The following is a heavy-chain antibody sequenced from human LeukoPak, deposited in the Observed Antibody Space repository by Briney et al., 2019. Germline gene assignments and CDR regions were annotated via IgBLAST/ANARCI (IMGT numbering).Heavy chain of an antibody. CDR2: IFSSGST. Sequence: SETLSLTCTVSGGSINSYYWSWIRQPAGKGLEWIGHIFSSGSTNYNPSLKSRVTISVDQSKNQFSLNLNSVTAADTAVYYCARDLLGSGYSYSFDYWGQGTLVTVSS. CDR3: ARDLLGSGYSYSFDY. D-gene: IGHD3-22*01. J-gene: IGHJ4*02. V-gene: IGHV4-4*07. CDR1: GGSINSYY.